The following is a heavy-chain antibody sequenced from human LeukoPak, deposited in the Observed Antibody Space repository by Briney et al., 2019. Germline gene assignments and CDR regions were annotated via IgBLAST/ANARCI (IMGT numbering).Heavy chain of an antibody. CDR3: AKELDTMFFDY. CDR2: AGWAGGTT. V-gene: IGHV3-43*01. CDR1: GFNFDRYT. J-gene: IGHJ4*02. D-gene: IGHD3-10*02. Sequence: GGSLRLSCATSGFNFDRYTIHWARQAPGKGLEWVSLAGWAGGTTFYSDSVRGRFTISRDSGRKSVYLQMNSLTTDDTAFYFCAKELDTMFFDYWGQGALVTVSS.